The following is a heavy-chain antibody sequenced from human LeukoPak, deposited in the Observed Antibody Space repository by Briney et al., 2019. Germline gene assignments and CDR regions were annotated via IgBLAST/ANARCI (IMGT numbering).Heavy chain of an antibody. CDR2: MNPNSGNT. Sequence: GASVKVSCKASGYTFTSYDINWVRQATRQGLEWMGWMNPNSGNTGYAQKFQVRVTITRNTSISTAYMELSSLRSEDTAVYYCARTLRFLEWLPHFDPWGQGTLVTVS. CDR1: GYTFTSYD. CDR3: ARTLRFLEWLPHFDP. J-gene: IGHJ5*02. D-gene: IGHD3-3*01. V-gene: IGHV1-8*03.